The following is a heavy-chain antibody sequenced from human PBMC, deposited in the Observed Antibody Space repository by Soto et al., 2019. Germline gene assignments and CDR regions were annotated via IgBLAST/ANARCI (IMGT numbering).Heavy chain of an antibody. V-gene: IGHV4-31*03. D-gene: IGHD3-22*01. Sequence: QVQLQESGPGLVKPSQTLSLTCTVSGGSISSGGYYWSWIRQHPGKGLEWIGYIYYSGSTYYNPSLKSRVTISVDTSKNQFSLKLISLTAAATAVYYCARDAWDSSGYFPTHFDYCVQGTLVTVSS. J-gene: IGHJ4*01. CDR3: ARDAWDSSGYFPTHFDY. CDR2: IYYSGST. CDR1: GGSISSGGYY.